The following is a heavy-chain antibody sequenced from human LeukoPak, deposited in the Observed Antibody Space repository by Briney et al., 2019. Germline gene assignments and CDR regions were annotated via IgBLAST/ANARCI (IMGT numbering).Heavy chain of an antibody. V-gene: IGHV2-5*02. CDR2: IYWDDDK. J-gene: IGHJ4*02. Sequence: ESGPTLVKPTQTLTLTCTFSGFSLSTSGVGVGWIRQPPGKALEWLALIYWDDDKRYSPSLKSRLTITKDTSKNQVVLTMTNVDPVDTATYYCARATTRLYYFDYWGQGTLVTVSS. CDR3: ARATTRLYYFDY. CDR1: GFSLSTSGVG. D-gene: IGHD4-17*01.